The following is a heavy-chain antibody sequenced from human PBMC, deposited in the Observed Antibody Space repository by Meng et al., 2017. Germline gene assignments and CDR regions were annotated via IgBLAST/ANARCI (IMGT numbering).Heavy chain of an antibody. J-gene: IGHJ4*02. D-gene: IGHD6-19*01. CDR3: ARGFYSSGWNTFDY. V-gene: IGHV4-34*01. CDR1: GGSFNGYY. Sequence: VPLQQVVAGLLGPAETLALTCGVYGGSFNGYYWTWIRQPPGKGLEWVGDINHSGSTNYYPSLKRRVTISLDTSKNQFSLKLRSVTAADTAVYFCARGFYSSGWNTFDYWGQGTLVTVSS. CDR2: INHSGST.